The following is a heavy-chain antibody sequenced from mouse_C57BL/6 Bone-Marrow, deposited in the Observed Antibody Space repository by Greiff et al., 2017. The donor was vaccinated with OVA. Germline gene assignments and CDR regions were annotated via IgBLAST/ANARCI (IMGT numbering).Heavy chain of an antibody. Sequence: VKLVESGPGLVQPSQSLSITCTVSGFSLTSYGVHWVRQSPGKGLEWLGVIWRGGSTDYNAAFMSRLSITKDNSKSQVFFKMNSLQADDTAIYYCAKPPITTVVARDYAMDYWGQGTSVTVSS. CDR2: IWRGGST. V-gene: IGHV2-5*01. CDR3: AKPPITTVVARDYAMDY. D-gene: IGHD1-1*01. J-gene: IGHJ4*01. CDR1: GFSLTSYG.